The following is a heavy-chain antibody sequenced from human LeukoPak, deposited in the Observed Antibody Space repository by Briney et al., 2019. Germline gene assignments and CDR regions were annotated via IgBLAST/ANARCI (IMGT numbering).Heavy chain of an antibody. CDR2: INYRGHT. D-gene: IGHD5-18*01. Sequence: SETLSLTCTVSGGSISGSSYHWGWIRQPPGKGLEWIGSINYRGHTHYNPSLESRVTISVDTSKNQFSLTVSSVTAADTALYYCAPTYSYTGGGYEYWGQGTLVTDFS. CDR3: APTYSYTGGGYEY. J-gene: IGHJ4*02. V-gene: IGHV4-39*01. CDR1: GGSISGSSYH.